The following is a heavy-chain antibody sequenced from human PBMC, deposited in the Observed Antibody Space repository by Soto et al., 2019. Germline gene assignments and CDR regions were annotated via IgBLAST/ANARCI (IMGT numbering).Heavy chain of an antibody. V-gene: IGHV1-3*01. Sequence: QVQLVQSGAEVKKPGASVKVSCKASGYTFTNYVLHWVRQAPGQRLEWMGWINAGNGNTKYSQKIQGRVTITRDTFASTAYMELSSLRSEDTAVYYCASPSYGSGKYYWGQGTLVTVSS. CDR1: GYTFTNYV. D-gene: IGHD3-10*01. CDR2: INAGNGNT. J-gene: IGHJ4*02. CDR3: ASPSYGSGKYY.